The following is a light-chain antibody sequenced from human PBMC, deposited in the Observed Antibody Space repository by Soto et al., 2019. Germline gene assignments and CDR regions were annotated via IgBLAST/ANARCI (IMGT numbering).Light chain of an antibody. Sequence: GDRVTITCRASQGIGRDLGWYQQKPGKAPNLLIYAISILQSGVPSRFSGSGSGTDFTLTISSLQPEDIATYYCLQDYSNPLTFGGGTKVEIK. CDR3: LQDYSNPLT. V-gene: IGKV1-6*01. CDR2: AIS. J-gene: IGKJ4*01. CDR1: QGIGRD.